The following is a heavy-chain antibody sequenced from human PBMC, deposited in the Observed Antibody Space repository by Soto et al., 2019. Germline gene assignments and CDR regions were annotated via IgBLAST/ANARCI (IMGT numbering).Heavy chain of an antibody. CDR1: GFTFSSYA. Sequence: GGSLRLSCAASGFTFSSYAMHWVRQAPGKGLEWVAVMSYDGSNKYYADSVKGRFTISRDNSKNTLYLQMNSLRAEDTAVYYCARGRPVLRFLEWLLMAYWGQGTLVTVSS. CDR3: ARGRPVLRFLEWLLMAY. CDR2: MSYDGSNK. V-gene: IGHV3-30-3*01. D-gene: IGHD3-3*01. J-gene: IGHJ4*02.